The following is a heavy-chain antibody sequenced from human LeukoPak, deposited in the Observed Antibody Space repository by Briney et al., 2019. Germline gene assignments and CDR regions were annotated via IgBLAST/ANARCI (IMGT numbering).Heavy chain of an antibody. D-gene: IGHD1-26*01. CDR1: GGSISSYY. V-gene: IGHV4-34*01. CDR3: ARGINDLAIVGAS. J-gene: IGHJ5*02. CDR2: INHSGST. Sequence: SETLSLTCTVSGGSISSYYWSWIRQPPGKGLEWIGEINHSGSTNYNPSLKSRVTISVDTSKNQFSLKLSSVTAADTAVYYCARGINDLAIVGASWGQGTLVTVSS.